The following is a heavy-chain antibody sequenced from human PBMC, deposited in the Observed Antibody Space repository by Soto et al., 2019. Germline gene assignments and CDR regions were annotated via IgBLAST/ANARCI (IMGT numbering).Heavy chain of an antibody. J-gene: IGHJ4*02. D-gene: IGHD3-16*01. CDR1: GGSVSSNNYY. V-gene: IGHV4-61*01. CDR3: ATYRRGEGGRGY. CDR2: IYHSGST. Sequence: PSETLSLTCTVSGGSVSSNNYYWNWIRQPPGKGLEWIGYIYHSGSTNYNPSLKSRVTISADTSKNQFSLKLSSVTAADTAVYYCATYRRGEGGRGYWGQGTLVTVSS.